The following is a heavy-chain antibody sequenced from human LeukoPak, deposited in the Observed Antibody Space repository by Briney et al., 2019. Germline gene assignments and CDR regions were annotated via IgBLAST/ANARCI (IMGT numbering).Heavy chain of an antibody. Sequence: GGSLRLSCAASGFTFDDYATHWVRQAPGKGLEWVSGISWNSGSIGYADSVKGRFTISRDNAKNSLYLQMNSLRAEDTALYYCAKGRTTVTIGDAFDIWGQGTMVTVSS. CDR1: GFTFDDYA. V-gene: IGHV3-9*01. CDR2: ISWNSGSI. CDR3: AKGRTTVTIGDAFDI. D-gene: IGHD4-17*01. J-gene: IGHJ3*02.